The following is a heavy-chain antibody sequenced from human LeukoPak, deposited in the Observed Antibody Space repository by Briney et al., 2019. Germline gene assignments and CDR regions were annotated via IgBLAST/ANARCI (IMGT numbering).Heavy chain of an antibody. V-gene: IGHV4-34*01. J-gene: IGHJ4*02. CDR2: INHSGST. CDR1: GGSFSGYY. D-gene: IGHD2-2*01. CDR3: ARANVVVPAVDY. Sequence: SETLSLTCAVYGGSFSGYYWSWIRQPPGKGLEWIGEINHSGSTNYNPSLKSRVTISVDTSKNQFSLKLSSVTAADTAVYYCARANVVVPAVDYWDQGTLVTVSS.